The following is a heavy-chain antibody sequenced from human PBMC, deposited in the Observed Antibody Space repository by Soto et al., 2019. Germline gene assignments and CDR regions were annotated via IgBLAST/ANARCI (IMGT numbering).Heavy chain of an antibody. J-gene: IGHJ4*02. V-gene: IGHV3-33*01. CDR3: ARDQVAADRHIDY. D-gene: IGHD6-13*01. CDR2: IWYDGSNK. Sequence: GGSLRLSCAASGFTFSSYGMHWVRQAPGKGLEWVAVIWYDGSNKYYADSVKGRFTISRDNSKNTLYLQMNSLRAEDTDVYYCARDQVAADRHIDYWGQGTLVTVSS. CDR1: GFTFSSYG.